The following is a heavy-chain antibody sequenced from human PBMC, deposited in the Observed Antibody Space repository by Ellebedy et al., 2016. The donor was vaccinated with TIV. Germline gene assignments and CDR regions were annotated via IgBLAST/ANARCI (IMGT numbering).Heavy chain of an antibody. J-gene: IGHJ4*02. CDR3: ARGLARDY. D-gene: IGHD3-9*01. CDR1: GGSTSTYY. CDR2: VYYSGSP. V-gene: IGHV4-59*12. Sequence: MPSETLSLTCTVSGGSTSTYYWTWIRQPPGKGLEWIGNVYYSGSPNYNPSLKSRVTISLDTSKNQFSLNLSSVTAADTAVYYCARGLARDYWGQGTLVTVSS.